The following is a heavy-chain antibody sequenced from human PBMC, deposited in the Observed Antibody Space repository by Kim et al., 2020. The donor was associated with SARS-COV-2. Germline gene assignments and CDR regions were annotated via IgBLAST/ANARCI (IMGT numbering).Heavy chain of an antibody. D-gene: IGHD5-12*01. CDR2: IIPIFGTA. V-gene: IGHV1-69*13. Sequence: SVKVSCKASGGTFSSYAISWVRQAPGQGLEWMGGIIPIFGTANYAQKFQGRVTITADESTSTAYMELSSLRSEDTAVYYCARDEGPVATTPKDYYYGMDVWGQGTTVTVSS. CDR1: GGTFSSYA. J-gene: IGHJ6*02. CDR3: ARDEGPVATTPKDYYYGMDV.